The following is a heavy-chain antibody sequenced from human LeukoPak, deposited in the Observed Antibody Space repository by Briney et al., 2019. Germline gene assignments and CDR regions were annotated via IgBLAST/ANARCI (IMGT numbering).Heavy chain of an antibody. J-gene: IGHJ4*02. CDR1: GFTFSSYA. Sequence: PGRSLRLSCAASGFTFSSYAMHWVRQAPGKGLEWVAVISYDGSNKYYADSVKGRFTISRDNSKNTLYLQMNSLRAEDTAVYYCANGIYVSAPLDYWGQGTLVTVSS. CDR2: ISYDGSNK. V-gene: IGHV3-30-3*01. CDR3: ANGIYVSAPLDY. D-gene: IGHD3-10*01.